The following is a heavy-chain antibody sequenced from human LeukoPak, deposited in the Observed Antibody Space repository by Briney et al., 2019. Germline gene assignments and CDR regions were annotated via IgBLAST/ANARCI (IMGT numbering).Heavy chain of an antibody. CDR1: GASISSYY. Sequence: SETLSLTCTVSGASISSYYWSWIRQPPGKGLEWTGYVYYSGSANYNPSLKSRVTMSVDTSKNQFSLKLSSVTAADTAVYYCARVAARIEFDYWGQGTLVTVSS. D-gene: IGHD5-18*01. V-gene: IGHV4-59*01. CDR3: ARVAARIEFDY. J-gene: IGHJ4*02. CDR2: VYYSGSA.